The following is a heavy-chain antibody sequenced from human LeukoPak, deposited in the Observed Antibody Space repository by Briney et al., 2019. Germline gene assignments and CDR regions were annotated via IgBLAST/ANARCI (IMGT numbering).Heavy chain of an antibody. V-gene: IGHV3-7*01. D-gene: IGHD2-15*01. CDR3: ATTSSLAVVAAENAFDI. CDR1: GFTFSSYW. CDR2: IKQDGSKK. Sequence: GGSLRLSCAASGFTFSSYWMSWVRLAPGKGLEWVANIKQDGSKKYYVDSVKGRFTISRDNAKNSLYLQMNSLRAEDTAVYYCATTSSLAVVAAENAFDIWGQGTMVTVSS. J-gene: IGHJ3*02.